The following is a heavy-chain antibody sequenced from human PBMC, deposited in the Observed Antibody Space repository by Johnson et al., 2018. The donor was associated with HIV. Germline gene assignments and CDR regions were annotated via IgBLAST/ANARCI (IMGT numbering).Heavy chain of an antibody. D-gene: IGHD2-21*02. CDR1: GFTFDDYA. Sequence: VQLVESGGGLVQPGRSLRLSCAASGFTFDDYAMHWVRQAPGKGLEWVSGISWNSGSIGYADSVKGRFTIPRDNAKNSLYLQMNSLRAEDTALYYCAKAFRVVTAPCAFDIWGQGTMVTVSS. V-gene: IGHV3-9*01. CDR2: ISWNSGSI. CDR3: AKAFRVVTAPCAFDI. J-gene: IGHJ3*02.